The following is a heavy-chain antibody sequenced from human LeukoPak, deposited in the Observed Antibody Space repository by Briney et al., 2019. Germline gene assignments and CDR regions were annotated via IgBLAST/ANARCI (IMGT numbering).Heavy chain of an antibody. CDR3: ARSGPDDSSGYYYTGRQFDY. Sequence: PGGSLNLSWAASGFTFSSYSMNWVRKAPGKGLEWVSSISSSSSYIYYADSVKGRFTISRDNAKNSLYLQMNSLRAEDTAVYYCARSGPDDSSGYYYTGRQFDYWGQGTLVTVSS. V-gene: IGHV3-21*01. J-gene: IGHJ4*02. CDR1: GFTFSSYS. D-gene: IGHD3-22*01. CDR2: ISSSSSYI.